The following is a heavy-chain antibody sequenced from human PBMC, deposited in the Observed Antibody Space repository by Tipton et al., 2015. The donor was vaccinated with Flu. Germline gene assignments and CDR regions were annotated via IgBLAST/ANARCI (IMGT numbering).Heavy chain of an antibody. D-gene: IGHD3-10*01. J-gene: IGHJ4*02. CDR1: GDSMRSDYF. V-gene: IGHV4-38-2*02. Sequence: TLFLTCTVSGDSMRSDYFWAWIRQAPGKGLEWIGNIHYSGSPHYNPSLKSRVTITVDTAKNQFSQRLSSVTAADTAMYYCARSTYYYGSGSSDYWGQGTLVTVSS. CDR3: ARSTYYYGSGSSDY. CDR2: IHYSGSP.